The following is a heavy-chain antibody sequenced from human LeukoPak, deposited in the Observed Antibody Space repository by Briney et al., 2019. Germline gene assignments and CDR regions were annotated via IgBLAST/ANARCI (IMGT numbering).Heavy chain of an antibody. CDR1: GGSISSGSYY. CDR2: IYTSGSA. J-gene: IGHJ4*02. CDR3: AHSYGKPYFDY. Sequence: SQTLSLTCTVSGGSISSGSYYWSWIRQPAGKGLEWIGRIYTSGSANYNPSLKSRVTISVDTSKNQFSLKLSSVTAADTAVYYCAHSYGKPYFDYWGQGTLVTVSS. V-gene: IGHV4-61*02. D-gene: IGHD5-18*01.